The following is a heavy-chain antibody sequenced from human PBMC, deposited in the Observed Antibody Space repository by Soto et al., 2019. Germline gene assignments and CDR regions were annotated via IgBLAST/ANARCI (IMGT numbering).Heavy chain of an antibody. V-gene: IGHV3-11*01. Sequence: QVQLVESGGGLVKPGGSLRLSCAASGFNFNDYYMSWIRQAPGKGLEWLSYISHSGHITNYADSVKGRFTISRDNAKNSLYLQLNSRRVEDTAVYYCARRGGPGDYWGQGTLVTVSS. CDR3: ARRGGPGDY. J-gene: IGHJ4*02. CDR2: ISHSGHIT. D-gene: IGHD2-15*01. CDR1: GFNFNDYY.